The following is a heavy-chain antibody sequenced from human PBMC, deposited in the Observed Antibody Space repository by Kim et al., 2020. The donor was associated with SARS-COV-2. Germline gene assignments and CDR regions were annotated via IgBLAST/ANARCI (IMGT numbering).Heavy chain of an antibody. CDR1: GLNFGDYA. V-gene: IGHV3-49*03. J-gene: IGHJ4*02. CDR3: TSGPYYYDSAAYYHDY. Sequence: GGSLRLSCTTSGLNFGDYAMSWFRQAPGKGLEWVAFIRSKLYVETTEYAASVKGRFLISRDDSNSIAYLQMNTLKTEDTAVYFCTSGPYYYDSAAYYHDYWGQGTVVTVSS. CDR2: IRSKLYVETT. D-gene: IGHD3-22*01.